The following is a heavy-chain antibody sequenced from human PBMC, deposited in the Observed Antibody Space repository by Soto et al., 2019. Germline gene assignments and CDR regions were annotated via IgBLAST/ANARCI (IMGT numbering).Heavy chain of an antibody. CDR1: GFTFSSYS. V-gene: IGHV3-21*01. D-gene: IGHD3-22*01. Sequence: PGGSLRLSCAASGFTFSSYSMNWVRQAPGKGLEWVSSISSSSSYIYYADSVKGRFTISRDNAKNSLYLQMNSLRAEDTAVYYCARDVTSSTYYYLSNGGFDPWGQGTLVTLSS. J-gene: IGHJ5*02. CDR3: ARDVTSSTYYYLSNGGFDP. CDR2: ISSSSSYI.